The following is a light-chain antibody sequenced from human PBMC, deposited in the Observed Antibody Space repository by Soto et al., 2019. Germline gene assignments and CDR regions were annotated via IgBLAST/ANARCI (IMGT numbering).Light chain of an antibody. Sequence: DIQMTQSPSTLSASVGDRVAITCRASQSIGSWLAWYQQKPGKAPKVLIYSTSRIESGVPSRFSGSGSGTEFTLTITSLQPDDFATYYCQQYKSYSWTFGLGTKVEIK. CDR2: STS. CDR3: QQYKSYSWT. V-gene: IGKV1-5*03. CDR1: QSIGSW. J-gene: IGKJ1*01.